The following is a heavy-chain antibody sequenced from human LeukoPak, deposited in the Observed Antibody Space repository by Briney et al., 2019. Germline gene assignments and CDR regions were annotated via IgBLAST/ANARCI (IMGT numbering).Heavy chain of an antibody. CDR1: GFTFSDYY. J-gene: IGHJ4*02. V-gene: IGHV4-34*01. CDR2: INHSGST. CDR3: ARGGYSYGWADY. D-gene: IGHD5-18*01. Sequence: GSLRLSCAASGFTFSDYYMSWIRQPPGKGLEWIGEINHSGSTNYNPSLKSRVTISVDTSKNQFSLKLSSVTAADTAVYYCARGGYSYGWADYWGQGTLVTVSS.